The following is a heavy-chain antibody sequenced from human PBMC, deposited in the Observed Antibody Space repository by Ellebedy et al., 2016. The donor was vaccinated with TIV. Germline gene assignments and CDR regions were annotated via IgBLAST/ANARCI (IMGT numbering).Heavy chain of an antibody. CDR1: GYTFTSYG. V-gene: IGHV1-46*01. D-gene: IGHD3-16*01. Sequence: ASVKVSCXASGYTFTSYGISWVRQAPGQGLEWMGIINPSGGSTSYAQKFQGRVTMTRDTSTSTVYMELSSLRSEDTAVYYCAGDTGLGGFDYWGQGTLVTVSS. CDR3: AGDTGLGGFDY. CDR2: INPSGGST. J-gene: IGHJ4*02.